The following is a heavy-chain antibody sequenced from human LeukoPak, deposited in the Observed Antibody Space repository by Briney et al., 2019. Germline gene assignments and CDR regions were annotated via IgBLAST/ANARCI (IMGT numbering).Heavy chain of an antibody. CDR1: GFTFSSYA. D-gene: IGHD3-10*01. J-gene: IGHJ3*02. CDR2: TSGSGGST. V-gene: IGHV3-23*01. Sequence: GGSLRLSCAASGFTFSSYAMSWVRQAPGKGLEWVSATSGSGGSTYYADSVKGRFTISRDNSKNTLYLQMNSLRAEDTAVYYCAKRSLGWFGELLGAFDIWGQGTMVTVSS. CDR3: AKRSLGWFGELLGAFDI.